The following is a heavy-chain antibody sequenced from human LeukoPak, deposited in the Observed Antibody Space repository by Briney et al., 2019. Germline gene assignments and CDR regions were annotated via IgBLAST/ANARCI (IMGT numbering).Heavy chain of an antibody. D-gene: IGHD3-10*01. V-gene: IGHV4-4*07. CDR2: IYASGST. Sequence: SEALSLTCTVSGGSISNYYWSWIRQPAGMGLEWIGRIYASGSTDYNPSLKSRVTMSVDTSNNQFSLNLSSVTAADTAVYYCARTSARGAQFDYWGQGTLVTVSS. CDR1: GGSISNYY. J-gene: IGHJ4*02. CDR3: ARTSARGAQFDY.